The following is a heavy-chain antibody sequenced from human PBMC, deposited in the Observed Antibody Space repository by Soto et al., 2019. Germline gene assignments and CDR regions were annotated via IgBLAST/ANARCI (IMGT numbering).Heavy chain of an antibody. CDR3: ARSAPRLRRVHFDY. J-gene: IGHJ4*02. V-gene: IGHV4-59*01. CDR1: GGSMNTYY. CDR2: IYYSGSTND. D-gene: IGHD1-1*01. Sequence: SETLSLTCTVSGGSMNTYYWSWIRQPPGKGLEWIGYIYYSGSTNDNYHPSLKSRVTISVDTSKNQFSLKLSSVTAADTAVYYCARSAPRLRRVHFDYWGQGTLVTVSS.